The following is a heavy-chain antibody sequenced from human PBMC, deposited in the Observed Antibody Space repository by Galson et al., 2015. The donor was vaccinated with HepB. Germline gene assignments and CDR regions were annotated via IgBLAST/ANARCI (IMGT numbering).Heavy chain of an antibody. CDR2: INSDGSST. V-gene: IGHV3-74*01. J-gene: IGHJ5*02. CDR1: GFTFSSYW. Sequence: SLRLSCAASGFTFSSYWMHWVRQAPGKGLVWVSRINSDGSSTSYADSVKGRFTISRDNAKNTLYLQMNSLRAEDTAVYYCASRIAAAGTDWFDPWGQGTLVTVSS. D-gene: IGHD6-13*01. CDR3: ASRIAAAGTDWFDP.